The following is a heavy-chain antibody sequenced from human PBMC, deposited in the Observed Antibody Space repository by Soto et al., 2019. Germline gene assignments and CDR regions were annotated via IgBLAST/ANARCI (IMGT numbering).Heavy chain of an antibody. J-gene: IGHJ1*01. D-gene: IGHD3-10*01. CDR3: AREYYSSGTQ. CDR2: ISENGGIT. CDR1: GFTFSTYW. V-gene: IGHV3-74*03. Sequence: EVQLVESGGGLVQPGGSLRLSCAASGFTFSTYWMQWVRQVPGEGLVWVSSISENGGITTYADSVKGRFTISRDNAKNTLYLQMNGLRVEDTAIYYCAREYYSSGTQWGQGTLVTVST.